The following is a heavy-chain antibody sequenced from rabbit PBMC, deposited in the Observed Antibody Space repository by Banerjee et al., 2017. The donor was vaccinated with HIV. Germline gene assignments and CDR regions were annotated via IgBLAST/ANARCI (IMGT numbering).Heavy chain of an antibody. CDR3: ARKDVGGNYYKL. CDR1: GFSFSSSYW. CDR2: IAGSSDST. J-gene: IGHJ4*01. D-gene: IGHD8-1*01. Sequence: QSLEESGGDLVKPGASLTLTCTASGFSFSSSYWICWVRQAPGKGLEWIACIAGSSDSTYYATWAKGRFTISKTSSTTVTLQMTSLTAADTATYFCARKDVGGNYYKLWGPGTLVTVS. V-gene: IGHV1S40*01.